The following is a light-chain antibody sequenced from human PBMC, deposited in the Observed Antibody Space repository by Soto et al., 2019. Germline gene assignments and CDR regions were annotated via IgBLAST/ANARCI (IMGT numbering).Light chain of an antibody. V-gene: IGLV2-23*01. J-gene: IGLJ1*01. CDR2: EGS. Sequence: QSALTQPASVSGSPGQSITISCTGTSSDVGSYNLVSWYQQYPGKAPKFMIYEGSKRPSGVSNRFSGSKSGNTASLTISGLQAEDDADYYCCSYGGSSIYVFGTGTKLTVL. CDR3: CSYGGSSIYV. CDR1: SSDVGSYNL.